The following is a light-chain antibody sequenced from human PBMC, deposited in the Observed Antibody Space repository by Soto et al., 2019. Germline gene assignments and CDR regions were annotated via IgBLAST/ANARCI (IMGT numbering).Light chain of an antibody. J-gene: IGKJ1*01. CDR2: AAS. V-gene: IGKV1-39*01. Sequence: DIRMTQSPSSLSACVGDIFTITCRSGQCIITYLTWSQQKPGKAPKLLIYAASSLQSGVPSRFSGSGSETDFTLTISSLQPEDFAIYSCQQSYSTTWTFGQGTKVDIK. CDR3: QQSYSTTWT. CDR1: QCIITY.